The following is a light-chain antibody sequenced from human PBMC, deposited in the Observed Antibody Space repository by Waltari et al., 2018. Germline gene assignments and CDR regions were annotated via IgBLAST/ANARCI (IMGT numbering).Light chain of an antibody. J-gene: IGKJ1*01. Sequence: SCRASQGVTRTLAWFQKKPGQAPKLLIYGASTRTTGIPDRFTGSGSGTDFSLTISSLQPEDFAIYFCQHYVRLPVTFGQGTKVEIK. CDR2: GAS. V-gene: IGKV3-15*01. CDR1: QGVTRT. CDR3: QHYVRLPVT.